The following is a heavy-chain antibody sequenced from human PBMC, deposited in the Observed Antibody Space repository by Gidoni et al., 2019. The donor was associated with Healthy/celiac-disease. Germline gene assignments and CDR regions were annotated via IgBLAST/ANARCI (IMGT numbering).Heavy chain of an antibody. J-gene: IGHJ6*02. CDR3: AKDASQGGYNYGMDV. CDR2: ISWNSGRI. V-gene: IGHV3-9*01. D-gene: IGHD2-15*01. CDR1: GFTFDEYA. Sequence: EVQLVESGGGLVQPGRSLRLSCAASGFTFDEYAMHWVRQAPGKGLEWVSGISWNSGRIGYADSVKGRFTISRDNAKNSLYLQMNSLRAEDTALYYCAKDASQGGYNYGMDVWGQGTTVTVSS.